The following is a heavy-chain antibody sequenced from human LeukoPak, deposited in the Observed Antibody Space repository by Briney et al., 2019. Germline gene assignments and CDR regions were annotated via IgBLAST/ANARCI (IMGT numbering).Heavy chain of an antibody. CDR2: FDPEDGET. V-gene: IGHV1-24*01. Sequence: GASVKVSCKVSGYTLTELSMHWVRQAPGKGLEWMGGFDPEDGETIYAQKFQGRVTMTEDTSTDTAYMELSSLRFEDTAVYYCATVALSVNWFDPWGRGTLVTVSS. CDR3: ATVALSVNWFDP. CDR1: GYTLTELS. J-gene: IGHJ5*02. D-gene: IGHD3-10*01.